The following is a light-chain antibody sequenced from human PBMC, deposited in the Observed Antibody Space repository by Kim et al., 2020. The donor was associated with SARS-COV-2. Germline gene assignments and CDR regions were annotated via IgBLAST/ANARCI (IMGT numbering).Light chain of an antibody. V-gene: IGLV6-57*04. CDR1: SDTSATNY. J-gene: IGLJ3*02. CDR2: EDY. CDR3: QSYDSSTGV. Sequence: NFMLTQPHSVSESPGKTVTIPCTRTSDTSATNYVQWYQQRPGRAPTTVIYEDYQRPSGVPDRFSASIDISSNSASLTISGLKTEDEADYYCQSYDSSTGVFGGGTQLTVL.